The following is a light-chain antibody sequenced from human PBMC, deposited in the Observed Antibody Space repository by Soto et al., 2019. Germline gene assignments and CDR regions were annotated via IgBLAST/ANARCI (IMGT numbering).Light chain of an antibody. Sequence: QLVLTQSSSASASLGSSVKLTCTLSSGHSSYIIAWHQQQPGKAPRYLMKLEGSGSYNKGSGVPDRFSGSGSGADRYLTISNLQFEDEADYYCETWDSDTRVFGGGTEVTVL. J-gene: IGLJ3*02. V-gene: IGLV4-60*02. CDR3: ETWDSDTRV. CDR2: LEGSGSY. CDR1: SGHSSYI.